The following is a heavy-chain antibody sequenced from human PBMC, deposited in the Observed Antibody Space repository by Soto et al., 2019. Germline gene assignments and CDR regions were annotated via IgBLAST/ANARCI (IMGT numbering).Heavy chain of an antibody. Sequence: LSLTCTVSGDSVSSYYWSWIRQPPGKGLEWIGYIYYSGSTNYNPSLKSRVTISVDTSKNQFSLKLSSVTAADTAVYYCARSHDILTGFSSPHFDYWGQGTLVTVSS. CDR3: ARSHDILTGFSSPHFDY. V-gene: IGHV4-59*02. J-gene: IGHJ4*02. D-gene: IGHD3-9*01. CDR1: GDSVSSYY. CDR2: IYYSGST.